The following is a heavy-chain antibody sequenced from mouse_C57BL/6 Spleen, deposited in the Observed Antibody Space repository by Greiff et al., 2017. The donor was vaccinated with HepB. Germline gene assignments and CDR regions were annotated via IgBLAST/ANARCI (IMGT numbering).Heavy chain of an antibody. V-gene: IGHV2-2*01. Sequence: VQWVESGPGLVQPSQSLSITCTVSGFSLTSYGVHWVRQSPGKGLEWLGVIWSGGSTDYNAAFISRLSISKDNSKSQVFFKMTSLQADDTAIYYCARNSEDWYFDVWGTGTTVTVSS. CDR3: ARNSEDWYFDV. J-gene: IGHJ1*03. CDR2: IWSGGST. CDR1: GFSLTSYG.